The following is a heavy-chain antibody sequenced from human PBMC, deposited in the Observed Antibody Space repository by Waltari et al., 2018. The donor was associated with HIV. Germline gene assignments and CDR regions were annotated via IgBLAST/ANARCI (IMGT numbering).Heavy chain of an antibody. J-gene: IGHJ4*02. V-gene: IGHV3-74*01. D-gene: IGHD1-26*01. Sequence: EVRLVESGGGLVQPGGSLRLSCAASGFTLSSYWMHWVRQAPGKGLVWVSRINSDGSTPSYADSVKGRFTISRDNAKNTLYLQMNSLRAEDTAVYYCAKGGANPIDFWGQGTLVTVSS. CDR3: AKGGANPIDF. CDR1: GFTLSSYW. CDR2: INSDGSTP.